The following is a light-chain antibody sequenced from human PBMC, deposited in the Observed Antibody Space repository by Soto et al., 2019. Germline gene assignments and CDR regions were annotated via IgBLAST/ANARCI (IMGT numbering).Light chain of an antibody. J-gene: IGKJ1*01. CDR2: GAS. V-gene: IGKV3-20*01. CDR3: QQYGTSPRT. Sequence: DIVMTQSPGTLSLSPGERATLSCRASQSISSNYLAWYQQKHGQSPRLLIYGASSRETGIPDMFSGRGAGTDFTLTISRLEPEDFEVYFCQQYGTSPRTFGQGTKVDIK. CDR1: QSISSNY.